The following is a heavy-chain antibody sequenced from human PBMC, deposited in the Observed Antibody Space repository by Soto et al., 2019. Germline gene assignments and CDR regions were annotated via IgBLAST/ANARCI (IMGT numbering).Heavy chain of an antibody. CDR1: GFTFSSYA. Sequence: GSLRLSCSASGFTFSSYAMHWVRQAPGKGLEYVSAISSNGGSTYYADSVKGRFTISRDNSKNTLYLQMSSPRAEDTAVYYCVKTPYSGWRYYYYGMDVWGQGTTVTVSS. D-gene: IGHD6-19*01. CDR2: ISSNGGST. CDR3: VKTPYSGWRYYYYGMDV. J-gene: IGHJ6*02. V-gene: IGHV3-64D*06.